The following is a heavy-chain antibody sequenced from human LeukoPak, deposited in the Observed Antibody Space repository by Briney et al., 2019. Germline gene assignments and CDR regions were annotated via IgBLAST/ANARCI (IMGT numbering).Heavy chain of an antibody. CDR3: ARVGLEMATNF. V-gene: IGHV1-2*02. CDR2: INPNSGGT. D-gene: IGHD5-24*01. J-gene: IGHJ4*02. Sequence: ASVKVSCKASGYTFTGYYMHWVRQAPGQGLEWMGWINPNSGGTNYAQKFQGRVTMTRDTSISTVYMELSSLRSEDTAVYYCARVGLEMATNFWGQGTLVTVSS. CDR1: GYTFTGYY.